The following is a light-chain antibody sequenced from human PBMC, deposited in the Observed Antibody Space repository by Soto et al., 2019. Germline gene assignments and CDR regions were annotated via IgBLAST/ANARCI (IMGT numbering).Light chain of an antibody. V-gene: IGKV3-20*01. CDR1: QNLLSPY. Sequence: IVLTQSPGTLSLSPGERVTLSCRASQNLLSPYFAWYQQKPGQTPRLLIYDTSKRATGIADRFSGSGSGTDFTLSISRLEPEDSATYYCQTFGHQLRQWTFGPGTKLEV. CDR2: DTS. J-gene: IGKJ1*01. CDR3: QTFGHQLRQWT.